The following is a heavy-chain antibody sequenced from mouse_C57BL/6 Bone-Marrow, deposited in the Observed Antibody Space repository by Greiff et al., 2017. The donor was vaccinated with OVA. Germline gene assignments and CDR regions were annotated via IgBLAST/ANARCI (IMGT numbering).Heavy chain of an antibody. Sequence: EVPLVESGGGLVQPGGSLKLSCAASGFTFSDYGMAWVRQAPRQGPEWVAFISNLAYSIYSADPVTGRFTISSANAKNTLYLEMSSLRSEDTAMYYCARNSLYAMDYWGQGTSVTVSS. CDR1: GFTFSDYG. CDR3: ARNSLYAMDY. V-gene: IGHV5-15*01. J-gene: IGHJ4*01. CDR2: ISNLAYSI.